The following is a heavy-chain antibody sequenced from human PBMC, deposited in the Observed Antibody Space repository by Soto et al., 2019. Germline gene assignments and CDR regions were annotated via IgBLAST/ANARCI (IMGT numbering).Heavy chain of an antibody. CDR3: ARDRVRSPSEFDY. D-gene: IGHD3-10*01. Sequence: PGGSLRLSCAASGFTFSSYGMHWVRQAPGKGLEWVAVIWYDGSNKYYADSVKGRFTISRDNSKNTLYLQMNSLRAEDTAVYYCARDRVRSPSEFDYWGQGTLVTVSS. CDR1: GFTFSSYG. CDR2: IWYDGSNK. V-gene: IGHV3-33*01. J-gene: IGHJ4*02.